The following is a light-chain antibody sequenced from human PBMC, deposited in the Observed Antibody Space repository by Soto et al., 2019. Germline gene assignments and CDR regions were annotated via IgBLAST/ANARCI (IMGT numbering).Light chain of an antibody. CDR1: QSVSSN. CDR3: QQYNNWWT. Sequence: EIVMMQSPATLSVSPGERATLSCRASQSVSSNLAWYQQKPGQAPRLRIYGASTRASGIPARFSGSWSGTEFTLTSSSLQCEDFAVYYCQQYNNWWTFGQGTTVEIK. V-gene: IGKV3-15*01. J-gene: IGKJ1*01. CDR2: GAS.